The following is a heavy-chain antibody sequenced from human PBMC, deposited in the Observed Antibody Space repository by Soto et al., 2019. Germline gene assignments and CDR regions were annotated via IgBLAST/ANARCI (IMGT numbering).Heavy chain of an antibody. V-gene: IGHV3-11*06. CDR2: ISSSSYT. CDR3: ARATGDSSGRYFDY. CDR1: GFTFSYYY. D-gene: IGHD3-22*01. Sequence: PGGSLRLSCAASGFTFSYYYMSWIRQAPGKGLEWVSYISSSSYTNYADSVKGRFTISRDNAKNSLYLQMNSLRAEDTAVYYCARATGDSSGRYFDYWGQGTLVTVSS. J-gene: IGHJ4*02.